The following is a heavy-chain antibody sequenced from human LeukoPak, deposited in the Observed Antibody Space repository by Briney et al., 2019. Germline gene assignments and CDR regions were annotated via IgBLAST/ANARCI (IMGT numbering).Heavy chain of an antibody. CDR1: GGSFSGYY. CDR3: ATLKGVVPAARKVRNWFDP. J-gene: IGHJ5*02. CDR2: INHSRST. Sequence: SETLSLPCAVYGGSFSGYYWSWIRQPPGKGLEWIGEINHSRSTNYNPSLKSRVTISVDTSKNQFSLKLSSVTAADTAVYYCATLKGVVPAARKVRNWFDPWGQGTLVTVSS. V-gene: IGHV4-34*01. D-gene: IGHD2-2*01.